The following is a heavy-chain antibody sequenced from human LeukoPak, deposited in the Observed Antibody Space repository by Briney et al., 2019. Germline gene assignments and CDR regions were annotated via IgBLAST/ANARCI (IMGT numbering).Heavy chain of an antibody. CDR3: ARTWILGAFDI. V-gene: IGHV3-21*01. J-gene: IGHJ3*02. Sequence: GGSLRLSCAASGFTFSGYSMNWVRQAPGKGLEWVSSISSSSSYIYYADSVKGRFTISRDNAKNSLYLQMNSLRAEDTAVYYCARTWILGAFDIWGQGTMVTVSS. D-gene: IGHD5-18*01. CDR2: ISSSSSYI. CDR1: GFTFSGYS.